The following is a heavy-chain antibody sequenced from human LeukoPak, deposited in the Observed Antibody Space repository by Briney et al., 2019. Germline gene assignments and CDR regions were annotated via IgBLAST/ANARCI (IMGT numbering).Heavy chain of an antibody. CDR2: ISTSGST. Sequence: SETLSLTCTVSGGPISNYYWSWIRQPAGKGLEWIGRISTSGSTNYNPSLKSRVTISVDKSRNQFSLKLSSVTAADTAVYYCARVALSGLYYFDNWGQGTLVTVSS. CDR3: ARVALSGLYYFDN. J-gene: IGHJ4*02. V-gene: IGHV4-4*07. D-gene: IGHD5/OR15-5a*01. CDR1: GGPISNYY.